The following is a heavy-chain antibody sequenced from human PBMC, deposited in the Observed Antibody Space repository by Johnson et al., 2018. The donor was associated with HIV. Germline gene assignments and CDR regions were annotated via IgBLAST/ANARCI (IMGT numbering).Heavy chain of an antibody. D-gene: IGHD3-9*01. V-gene: IGHV3-30*18. CDR1: GFTFRSYG. CDR3: AKDLRVFDWFNAYDAFDI. Sequence: QVQLVESGGGVVQPGRSLRLSCAVSGFTFRSYGVHWVRQAPGKGLEWVAVISYDGSNKYYADSVKGRFTISRDNSKNTLYLQMNSLRADDTAVYYCAKDLRVFDWFNAYDAFDIWGQGTMVTVSS. CDR2: ISYDGSNK. J-gene: IGHJ3*02.